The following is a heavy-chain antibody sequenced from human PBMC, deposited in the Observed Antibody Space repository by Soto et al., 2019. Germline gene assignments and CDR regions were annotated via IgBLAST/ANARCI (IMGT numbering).Heavy chain of an antibody. V-gene: IGHV4-4*07. CDR3: ARTAGYYDILTGYSYYSDY. CDR2: VYTTGST. CDR1: GGSINTYY. J-gene: IGHJ4*02. D-gene: IGHD3-9*01. Sequence: SETLSLTCTVTGGSINTYYWSWIRQSAGKGLEWIGRVYTTGSTNYNPSLKSRVTISVDTSKNQFSLKLSSVTAADTAVYYCARTAGYYDILTGYSYYSDYWGQGTLVTVSS.